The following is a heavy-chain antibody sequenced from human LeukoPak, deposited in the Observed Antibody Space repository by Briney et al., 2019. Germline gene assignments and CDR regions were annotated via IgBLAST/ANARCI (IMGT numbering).Heavy chain of an antibody. V-gene: IGHV3-74*01. J-gene: IGHJ4*02. CDR2: INNDGSGT. CDR1: GFIFSRYW. CDR3: ARDPGPYCGGDCYYFDY. Sequence: GSLRLSCAASGFIFSRYWMHWVRQAPGKGLVWVSRINNDGSGTSYADSVKGRFTISRDNAKNTLYLQMNSLRAEDTAVYYCARDPGPYCGGDCYYFDYWGPGTLVTVSS. D-gene: IGHD2-21*02.